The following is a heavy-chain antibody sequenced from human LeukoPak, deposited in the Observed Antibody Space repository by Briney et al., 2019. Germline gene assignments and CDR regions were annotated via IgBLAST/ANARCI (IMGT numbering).Heavy chain of an antibody. V-gene: IGHV4-61*01. CDR2: IYYSGST. J-gene: IGHJ4*02. CDR1: GGSVSSGSYY. D-gene: IGHD5-24*01. Sequence: SETLSLTCTVSGGSVSSGSYYWSWIRQPPGKGLEWIGYIYYSGSTNYNPSLKSRVTISVDTSKNQFSLKLSSVTAADTAVYYCARAPPDGYNYFFVYWGQGTLVTVSS. CDR3: ARAPPDGYNYFFVY.